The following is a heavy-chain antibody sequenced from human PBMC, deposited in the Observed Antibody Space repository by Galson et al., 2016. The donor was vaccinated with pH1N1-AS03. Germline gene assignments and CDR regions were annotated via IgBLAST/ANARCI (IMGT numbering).Heavy chain of an antibody. D-gene: IGHD2-21*01. V-gene: IGHV4-34*08. CDR2: INYSGIT. CDR3: AGSECGVDRYRRTFDF. Sequence: ETLSLTCASHGGTFSGYYWSWIRQTPGKGLEWIGEINYSGITNYNPSLKSRFTISVDWSKSQFSLHLSSVTAADAAVYYCAGSECGVDRYRRTFDFWGQGTQVTVSS. CDR1: GGTFSGYY. J-gene: IGHJ4*02.